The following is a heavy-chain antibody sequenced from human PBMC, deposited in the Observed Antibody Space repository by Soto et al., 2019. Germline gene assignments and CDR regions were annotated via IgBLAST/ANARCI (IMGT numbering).Heavy chain of an antibody. D-gene: IGHD3-16*01. J-gene: IGHJ4*02. V-gene: IGHV1-18*01. CDR1: GYTFTNFG. CDR3: ARGGTPIDY. CDR2: ISAYNGNT. Sequence: QVQLVQSGAEVKKPGASVKVSCKASGYTFTNFGISWVRQAPGQGLEWMGWISAYNGNTNYAQNFQGRVTMTTDTATSTAYRELRSLRSDDTAVYYWARGGTPIDYWGQGTLVTVSS.